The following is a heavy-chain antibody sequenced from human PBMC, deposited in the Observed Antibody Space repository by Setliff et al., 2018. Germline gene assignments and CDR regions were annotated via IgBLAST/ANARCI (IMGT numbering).Heavy chain of an antibody. D-gene: IGHD2-8*02. CDR2: IKLGGTT. Sequence: ASETLSLTCRVSGYSIGSDYFWAWVRQPPGKGLEWVATIKLGGTTHYNPSLRSRVIISVDASKNAFSLRLNSVTAADTAVFYCARRAITSGGRPDYFDNWGPGTLVTVSS. CDR3: ARRAITSGGRPDYFDN. J-gene: IGHJ4*02. V-gene: IGHV4-38-2*01. CDR1: GYSIGSDYF.